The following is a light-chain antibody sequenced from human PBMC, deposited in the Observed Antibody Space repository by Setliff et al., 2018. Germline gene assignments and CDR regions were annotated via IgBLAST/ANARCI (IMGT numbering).Light chain of an antibody. V-gene: IGLV2-14*03. J-gene: IGLJ2*01. CDR1: SRDVGGYDF. CDR3: LSYTSETTHAL. Sequence: QSVLTQPAAMSGPPGQSIAISCSGSSRDVGGYDFVSWYQQHPGKSPKLLIYEVIKRPSGVSDRFSGSKSGNTASLTISGLQAEDEADYYCLSYTSETTHALFGGGTKVTVL. CDR2: EVI.